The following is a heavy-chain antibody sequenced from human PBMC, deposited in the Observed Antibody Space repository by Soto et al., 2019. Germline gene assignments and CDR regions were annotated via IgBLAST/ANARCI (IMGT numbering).Heavy chain of an antibody. CDR3: AIAAAGKPYYFDY. D-gene: IGHD6-13*01. CDR2: IYYSGST. V-gene: IGHV4-31*11. J-gene: IGHJ4*02. CDR1: GGSISSGGYY. Sequence: LSLTCAVSGGSISSGGYYWSWIRQHPGKGLEWIGYIYYSGSTYYNPSLRSRVTISVDTSKNQFSLKLSSVTAADTAVYYCAIAAAGKPYYFDYWGQGTLVTVSS.